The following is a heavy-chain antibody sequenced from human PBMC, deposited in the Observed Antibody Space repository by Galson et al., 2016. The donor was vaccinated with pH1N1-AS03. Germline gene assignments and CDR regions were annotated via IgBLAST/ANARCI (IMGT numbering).Heavy chain of an antibody. J-gene: IGHJ3*02. CDR2: IRSKTYGGTT. Sequence: SLRLSCAASGFTFGDYPLTWFRQAPGKGLERVGFIRSKTYGGTTEYAASVKGRFTISRDDSKSIAYLQMNSLKTEDTAVCYCARARTSPGSLAGVGFDIWGQGTMVTVSS. CDR3: ARARTSPGSLAGVGFDI. V-gene: IGHV3-49*03. CDR1: GFTFGDYP.